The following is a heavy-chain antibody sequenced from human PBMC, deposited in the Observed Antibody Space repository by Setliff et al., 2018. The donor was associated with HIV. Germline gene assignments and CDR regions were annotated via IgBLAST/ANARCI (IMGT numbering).Heavy chain of an antibody. J-gene: IGHJ6*02. Sequence: GESLKISCKGFGYRFTSYWIGWARHMPGKGLEWMGIIYPSDSDTRYSPSFQGQVTISADKSISTAYLQWNSLKASDTAMYYCARCSGSYPCDGMDVWGQGTTVTVSS. CDR3: ARCSGSYPCDGMDV. CDR2: IYPSDSDT. D-gene: IGHD1-26*01. CDR1: GYRFTSYW. V-gene: IGHV5-51*01.